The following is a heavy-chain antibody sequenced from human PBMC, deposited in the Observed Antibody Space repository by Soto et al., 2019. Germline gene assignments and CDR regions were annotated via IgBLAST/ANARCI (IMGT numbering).Heavy chain of an antibody. V-gene: IGHV3-73*01. CDR3: TSRFKTSHGGY. Sequence: GGSLRLSCAASGFSFSGSGMHWVRQASGKGLEWVGLIKSKASNYATAYAASVKGRFTISRDDSKNTAYLQMDSLKTEDTAVYYCTSRFKTSHGGYWGRGSMVTVSS. CDR1: GFSFSGSG. CDR2: IKSKASNYAT. D-gene: IGHD3-3*01. J-gene: IGHJ4*02.